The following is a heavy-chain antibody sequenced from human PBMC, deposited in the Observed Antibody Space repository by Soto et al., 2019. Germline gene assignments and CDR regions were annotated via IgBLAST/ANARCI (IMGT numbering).Heavy chain of an antibody. V-gene: IGHV3-23*01. CDR2: ISGSGGST. D-gene: IGHD3-22*01. CDR3: LIMIVVVSYGGY. CDR1: GFTFSSYA. J-gene: IGHJ4*02. Sequence: GSLRLSCAASGFTFSSYAMSWVRQAPGKGLEWVSAISGSGGSTYYADSVKGRFTISRDNSKNTLYLQMNSLRAEDTAVYYCLIMIVVVSYGGYRDQRILGTVFS.